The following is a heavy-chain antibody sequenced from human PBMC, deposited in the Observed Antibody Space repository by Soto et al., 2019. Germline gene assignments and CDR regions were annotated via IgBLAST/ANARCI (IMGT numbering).Heavy chain of an antibody. CDR2: IYYSGST. D-gene: IGHD2-8*01. CDR3: ARDHSYCTNGVCYNWFDP. J-gene: IGHJ5*02. CDR1: GGSISSYY. V-gene: IGHV4-59*01. Sequence: SETLSLTCTVSGGSISSYYWSWIRQPPGKGLEWIGYIYYSGSTNYNPSLKSRVTISVDTSKNQFSLKLSSVTAADTAVYYCARDHSYCTNGVCYNWFDPWGQGTLVTVSS.